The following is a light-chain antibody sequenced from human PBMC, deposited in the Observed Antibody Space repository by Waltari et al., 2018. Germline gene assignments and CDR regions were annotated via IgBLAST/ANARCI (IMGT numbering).Light chain of an antibody. V-gene: IGLV2-23*02. CDR3: CSYVGGGTLI. Sequence: SALTQPASVSGSPGQSITLPCMGTTNDIGGYTFVSCYQQHPGKAPKLMIYDVSKRPSGVSNRFSGSKSGNTASLTISGLQAEDEADYYCCSYVGGGTLIFGGGTNVTVL. J-gene: IGLJ2*01. CDR1: TNDIGGYTF. CDR2: DVS.